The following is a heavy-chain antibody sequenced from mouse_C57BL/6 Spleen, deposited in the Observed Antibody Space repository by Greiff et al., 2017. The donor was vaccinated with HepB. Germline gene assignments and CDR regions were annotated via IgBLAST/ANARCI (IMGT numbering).Heavy chain of an antibody. CDR3: TRCGTTGSSYENFDY. CDR1: GYTFTDYE. CDR2: IDPETGGT. J-gene: IGHJ2*01. V-gene: IGHV1-15*01. Sequence: QVHVKQSGAELVRPGASVTLSCKASGYTFTDYEMHWVKQTPVHGLEWIGAIDPETGGTAYNQKFKGKAILTADKSSSTAYMELRSLTSEESAVYYCTRCGTTGSSYENFDYWGQGTTLTVSS. D-gene: IGHD1-1*01.